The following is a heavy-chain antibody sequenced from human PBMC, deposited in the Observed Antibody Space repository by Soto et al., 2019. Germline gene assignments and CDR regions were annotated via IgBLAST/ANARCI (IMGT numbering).Heavy chain of an antibody. Sequence: ASVKVSCKASGYTFTSYAMHWVRQAPGQRLEWMGWINAGNGNTKYSQKFQGRVTITRDTSASTAYMELSSLRSEDTAVYYCARIAAAGAEYCQHWGQGTLVTVSS. CDR3: ARIAAAGAEYCQH. J-gene: IGHJ1*01. D-gene: IGHD6-13*01. CDR1: GYTFTSYA. V-gene: IGHV1-3*01. CDR2: INAGNGNT.